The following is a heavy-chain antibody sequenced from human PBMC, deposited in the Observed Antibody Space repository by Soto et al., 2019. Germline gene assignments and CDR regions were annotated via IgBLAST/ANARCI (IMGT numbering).Heavy chain of an antibody. CDR3: ARGRYGDY. V-gene: IGHV1-18*01. D-gene: IGHD1-1*01. CDR2: ISAHNGNT. Sequence: QVHLVQSGAEVKKPGASVKVSCKGSGYTFTSYGITWVRQATGQGLEWMGWISAHNGNTAYAQKLQGRVTVTRDTSTSTAYMELRSLRSDATAVYYCARGRYGDYWGQGALVPVSS. J-gene: IGHJ4*02. CDR1: GYTFTSYG.